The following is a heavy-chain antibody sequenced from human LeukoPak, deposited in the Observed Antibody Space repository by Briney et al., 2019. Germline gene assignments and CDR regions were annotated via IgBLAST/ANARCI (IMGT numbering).Heavy chain of an antibody. CDR1: DGSISSFSYY. V-gene: IGHV4-39*01. J-gene: IGHJ2*01. CDR3: ARHEKGGAAAGYWYFDL. CDR2: VYYSGST. Sequence: SETLSLTCTVSDGSISSFSYYWAWIRQPPGRGLQWIGSVYYSGSTYYNPSLESRVTISVDTSKNQFSLQLRSVTDADTAVYYCARHEKGGAAAGYWYFDLWGRGTLITVSS. D-gene: IGHD6-13*01.